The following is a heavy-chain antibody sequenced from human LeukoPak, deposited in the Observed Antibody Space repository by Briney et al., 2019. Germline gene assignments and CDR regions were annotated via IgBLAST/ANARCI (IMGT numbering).Heavy chain of an antibody. CDR1: GFTFSSYD. V-gene: IGHV3-13*01. Sequence: GGSLRLSCAASGFTFSSYDMHWVRQATGKGLEWVSAIGTAGDTYYPGSVKGRFTISRENAKNSLYLQMNSLRAEDTAVYYSARGGRRTQFDYWGQGTLVTVSS. CDR3: ARGGRRTQFDY. D-gene: IGHD1-7*01. J-gene: IGHJ4*02. CDR2: IGTAGDT.